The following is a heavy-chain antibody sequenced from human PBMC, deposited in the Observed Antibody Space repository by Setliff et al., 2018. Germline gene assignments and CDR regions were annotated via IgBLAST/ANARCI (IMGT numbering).Heavy chain of an antibody. CDR2: IIPIFGTP. J-gene: IGHJ4*02. V-gene: IGHV1-69*13. CDR3: ARVESMVRGKNILRHFDY. CDR1: GGMSGTYS. D-gene: IGHD3-10*01. Sequence: GASVKVSCKASGGMSGTYSISWVRQAPGQGLEWMGAIIPIFGTPNYAQKFQDRVTITAGVSTSTAYMELRSLRSDDTAVYYCARVESMVRGKNILRHFDYWGQGIQVTVSS.